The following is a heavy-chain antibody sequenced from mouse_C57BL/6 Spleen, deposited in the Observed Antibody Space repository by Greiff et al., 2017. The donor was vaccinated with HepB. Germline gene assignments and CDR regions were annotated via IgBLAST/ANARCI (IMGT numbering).Heavy chain of an antibody. CDR2: IYPGDGDT. CDR3: ARTPGGGYFDY. V-gene: IGHV1-80*01. J-gene: IGHJ2*01. Sequence: VMLVESGAELVKPGASVKISCKASGYAFSSYWMNWVKQRPGKGLEWIGQIYPGDGDTNYNGKFKGKATLTADKSSSTAYMQLSSLTSEDSAVYFCARTPGGGYFDYWGQGTTLTVSS. CDR1: GYAFSSYW.